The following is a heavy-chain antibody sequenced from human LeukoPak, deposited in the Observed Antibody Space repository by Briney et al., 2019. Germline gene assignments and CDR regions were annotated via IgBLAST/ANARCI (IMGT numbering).Heavy chain of an antibody. CDR3: ARGPDFGDRLDYFDY. D-gene: IGHD4-17*01. V-gene: IGHV3-7*01. J-gene: IGHJ4*02. Sequence: GGSLRLSCAASGFTFSRHWTGWLRQATGKGLEWVASIKQDGSQYYLNFVKGRFFISRDNAKNSVSLQINSLRGEDTAVYYCARGPDFGDRLDYFDYWGQGTLVTVS. CDR2: IKQDGSQ. CDR1: GFTFSRHW.